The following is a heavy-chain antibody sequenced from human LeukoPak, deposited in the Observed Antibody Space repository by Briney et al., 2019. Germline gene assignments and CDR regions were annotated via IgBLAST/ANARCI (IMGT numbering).Heavy chain of an antibody. CDR2: IYHSGST. CDR1: GGSISSYY. CDR3: ARTAYYDILTGYSYYFDY. D-gene: IGHD3-9*01. V-gene: IGHV4-59*01. Sequence: PSETLSLTCTVSGGSISSYYWSWIRQPPGKGLEWIGYIYHSGSTNYNPSLKSRVTISVDTSKNQFSLKLSSVTAADTAVYYCARTAYYDILTGYSYYFDYWGQGTLVTVSS. J-gene: IGHJ4*02.